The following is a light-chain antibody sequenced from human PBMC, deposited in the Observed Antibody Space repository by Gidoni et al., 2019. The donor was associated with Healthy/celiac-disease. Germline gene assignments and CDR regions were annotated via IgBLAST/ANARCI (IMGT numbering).Light chain of an antibody. CDR3: QQLNSYPRT. CDR2: AAS. J-gene: IGKJ2*01. V-gene: IGKV1-9*01. Sequence: IQLTQSPSSLSASVGDRVTITCRASQGISSYLAWYQQKPGKAPKLLIYAASTWQSGVPSRFSGSGSGTYFTLTISSLQPEDFATYYCQQLNSYPRTFGQGTKLEFK. CDR1: QGISSY.